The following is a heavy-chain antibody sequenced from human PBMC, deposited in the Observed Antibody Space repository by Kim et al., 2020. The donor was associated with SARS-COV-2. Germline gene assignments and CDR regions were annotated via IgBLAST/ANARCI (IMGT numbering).Heavy chain of an antibody. D-gene: IGHD4-17*01. CDR3: ARDGGVDYRHYYYGMDV. Sequence: SETLSLTCTVSGGSISSYYWSWIRQPPGKGLEWIGYIYYSGSTNYNPSLKSRVTISVDTSKNQFSLKLSSVTAADTAVYYCARDGGVDYRHYYYGMDVWGQGTTVTVSS. CDR2: IYYSGST. CDR1: GGSISSYY. V-gene: IGHV4-59*01. J-gene: IGHJ6*02.